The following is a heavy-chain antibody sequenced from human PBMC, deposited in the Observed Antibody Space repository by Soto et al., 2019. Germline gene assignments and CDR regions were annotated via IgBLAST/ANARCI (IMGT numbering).Heavy chain of an antibody. CDR3: ARAHCSSTRCYPLAVFDY. Sequence: GASVKVSCKASGYTFTSYYMHWVRQAPGQGLEWMGVINPSAGTTSYAQKFQGRVTMTRDTSTSTVYMELSSLRSEDTAVYYCARAHCSSTRCYPLAVFDYWGQGTLVTVSS. V-gene: IGHV1-46*01. D-gene: IGHD2-2*01. CDR2: INPSAGTT. CDR1: GYTFTSYY. J-gene: IGHJ4*02.